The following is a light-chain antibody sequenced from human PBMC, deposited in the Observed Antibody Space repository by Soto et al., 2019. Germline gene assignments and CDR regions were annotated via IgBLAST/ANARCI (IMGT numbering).Light chain of an antibody. V-gene: IGLV2-14*01. CDR3: SSYTSSSTVYV. J-gene: IGLJ1*01. Sequence: QSVLTQPASVSGSPGQSITISCTGTSSDVGVYNYVSWYQQHPGKAPKVLIYEVTHRPSGVSNRFSGSKSGNTASLTISGLQAEDEADHYCSSYTSSSTVYVFGTGTKVTVL. CDR1: SSDVGVYNY. CDR2: EVT.